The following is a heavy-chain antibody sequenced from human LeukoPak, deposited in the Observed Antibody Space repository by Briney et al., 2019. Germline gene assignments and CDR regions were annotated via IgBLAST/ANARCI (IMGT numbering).Heavy chain of an antibody. V-gene: IGHV4-59*12. CDR2: IYYSGST. J-gene: IGHJ4*02. CDR3: ARVKKAGFDY. D-gene: IGHD6-19*01. CDR1: GGSISSYY. Sequence: SETLSLTCTVSGGSISSYYWSWIRQPPGKGLEWIGYIYYSGSTNYNPSLKSRVTISVDTSKNQFSLKLSSVTAADTAVYYCARVKKAGFDYWGQGTLVTVSS.